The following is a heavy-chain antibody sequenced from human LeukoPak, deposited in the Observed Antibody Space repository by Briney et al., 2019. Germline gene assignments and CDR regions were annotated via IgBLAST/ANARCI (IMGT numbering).Heavy chain of an antibody. J-gene: IGHJ1*01. V-gene: IGHV1-46*01. CDR3: ARDESTSILWW. Sequence: ASVKVSCKASGYTFINYYMHWVRQAPGQGLEWMGIINPSGGSTSYAQKFQGRVTMTRDTSTSTVYMELSSLRSQDTAVYYCARDESTSILWWWGQGTLVTVSS. CDR2: INPSGGST. D-gene: IGHD2-21*01. CDR1: GYTFINYY.